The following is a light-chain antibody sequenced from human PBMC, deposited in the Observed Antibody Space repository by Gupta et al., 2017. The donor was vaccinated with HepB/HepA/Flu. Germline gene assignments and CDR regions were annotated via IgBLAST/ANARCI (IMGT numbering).Light chain of an antibody. CDR2: NNN. CDR3: ATWDDSLNGPV. V-gene: IGLV1-44*01. J-gene: IGLJ2*01. Sequence: QSVLTQPPSASGTPGQRVTISFSGSSSSIGSNTVNWYQQLPGTAPKLLIYNNNQRPSGVPDRFSGSRSGTSASLAISGLQSEDEADYYCATWDDSLNGPVFGGGTKLTVL. CDR1: SSSIGSNT.